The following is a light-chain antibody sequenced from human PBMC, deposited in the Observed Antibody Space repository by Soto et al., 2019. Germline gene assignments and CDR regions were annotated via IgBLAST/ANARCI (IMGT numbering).Light chain of an antibody. CDR3: QQYGSSPLT. J-gene: IGKJ1*01. CDR1: QSASSRY. Sequence: EIVLTQSPGTMSLSPGERATLSCRAGQSASSRYLAWYQQKPGQAPRLLIYGASIRATGIPDRFSGSGSGTDFTLTISRLEPEDFAVYYCQQYGSSPLTFGHGTKVEIK. CDR2: GAS. V-gene: IGKV3-20*01.